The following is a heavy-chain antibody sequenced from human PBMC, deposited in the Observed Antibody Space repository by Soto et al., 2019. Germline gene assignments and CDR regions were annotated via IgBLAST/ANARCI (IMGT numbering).Heavy chain of an antibody. CDR3: VKSRGGSNYDFFG. V-gene: IGHV3-64D*06. CDR2: VSGDGVRT. J-gene: IGHJ4*01. Sequence: PGGSLRLSCSASGFTFSSYSMRWVRQSPDKRLQYVSHVSGDGVRTYYADSVKGRFFISRDNSKNMLFLQMNSLRPEDSAVYYCVKSRGGSNYDFFGWGHGTLVTVSS. CDR1: GFTFSSYS. D-gene: IGHD3-3*01.